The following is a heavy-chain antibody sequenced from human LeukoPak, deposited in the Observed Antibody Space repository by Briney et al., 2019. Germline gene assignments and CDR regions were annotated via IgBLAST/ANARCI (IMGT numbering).Heavy chain of an antibody. CDR3: ARDRLLWFGEPPRWYYYGMDV. CDR2: IYSGGST. D-gene: IGHD3-10*01. J-gene: IGHJ6*02. Sequence: GGSLRLSWAASGFTVSSNYMSLVGQAPGKGLGWVSVIYSGGSTYYADSVKGRFTISRHNSKNTLYLQMNSLSADDTAVYYCARDRLLWFGEPPRWYYYGMDVWGQGTTVTVSS. CDR1: GFTVSSNY. V-gene: IGHV3-53*04.